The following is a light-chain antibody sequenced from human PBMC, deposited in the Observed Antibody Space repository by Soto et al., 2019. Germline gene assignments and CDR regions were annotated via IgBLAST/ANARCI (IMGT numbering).Light chain of an antibody. J-gene: IGLJ1*01. CDR1: SRDVGSYNL. CDR3: CSYAGSTSFYV. Sequence: QSALTQPASVSGSPGQSNTISCTATSRDVGSYNLVSWYQQHPGKAPKLMIYEVNKRPSGVSNRFSGSKSGNTASLTISGLQAEDEADYYCCSYAGSTSFYVFGTGTKLTVL. V-gene: IGLV2-23*02. CDR2: EVN.